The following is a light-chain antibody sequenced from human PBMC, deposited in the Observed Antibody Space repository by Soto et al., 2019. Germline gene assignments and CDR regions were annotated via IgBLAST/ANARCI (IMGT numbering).Light chain of an antibody. CDR2: DVS. J-gene: IGLJ1*01. CDR1: SSDFGGYNY. CDR3: SSYTSSSTLYV. Sequence: QSVLTQPASVSGSPGQSIPISCTGTSSDFGGYNYVSWYQQHPGKAPKLMIYDVSNRPSGVSNRFSGSKSGNTASLTISGLQAEDEADYYCSSYTSSSTLYVFGTGTKVTVL. V-gene: IGLV2-14*01.